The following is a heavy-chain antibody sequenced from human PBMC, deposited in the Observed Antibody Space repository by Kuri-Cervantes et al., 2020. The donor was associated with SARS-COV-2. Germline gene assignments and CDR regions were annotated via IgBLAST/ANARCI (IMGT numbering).Heavy chain of an antibody. CDR3: AKSYSNYGYYFDY. V-gene: IGHV1-69*05. J-gene: IGHJ4*02. D-gene: IGHD4-11*01. CDR2: IIPIFGTA. Sequence: SVKFSCKASGGTFSSYAISWVRQAPGQGLEWMGGIIPIFGTANYAQKFQGRVTITTDESTSTAYMELSSLKASDTAMYYCAKSYSNYGYYFDYWGQGTLVTVSS. CDR1: GGTFSSYA.